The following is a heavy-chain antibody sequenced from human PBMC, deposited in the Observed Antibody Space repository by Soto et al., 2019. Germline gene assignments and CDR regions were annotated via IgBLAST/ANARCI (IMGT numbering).Heavy chain of an antibody. Sequence: PSETLSLTCSVSGDSITSSSYYWGWIRQPPGKGLEWIGYIYHSGSTYYNPSLKSRVTILVDRSKSQFSLKLSSVTAADTAVYYCVSFWPPPYSDALTDYTDAFDFWGQGTLVTVSP. CDR2: IYHSGST. J-gene: IGHJ4*02. D-gene: IGHD3-9*01. CDR1: GDSITSSSYY. CDR3: VSFWPPPYSDALTDYTDAFDF. V-gene: IGHV4-39*01.